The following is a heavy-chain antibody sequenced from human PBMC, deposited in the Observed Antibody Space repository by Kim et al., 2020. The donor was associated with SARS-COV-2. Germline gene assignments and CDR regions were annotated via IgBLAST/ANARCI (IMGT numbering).Heavy chain of an antibody. CDR2: INHSGST. J-gene: IGHJ3*02. V-gene: IGHV4-34*01. CDR3: AKPGSTSYFDI. D-gene: IGHD6-6*01. Sequence: ETLSLTCAVYGGSFSGYYWSWIRQPPGKGLEWIGEINHSGSTNYNPSLKSRVTISVDTSKNQFSLKLSSVTAADTAVYYCAKPGSTSYFDIWGQGTMVTVSS. CDR1: GGSFSGYY.